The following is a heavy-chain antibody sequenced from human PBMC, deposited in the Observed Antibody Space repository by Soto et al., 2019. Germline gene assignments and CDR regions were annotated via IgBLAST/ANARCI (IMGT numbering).Heavy chain of an antibody. CDR1: GGSISNGGYY. CDR2: IHYSGMT. J-gene: IGHJ4*02. Sequence: QVHLQESGPGLVKPSQTLSLTCTVSGGSISNGGYYWSWIRQHPGKGLEWIGYIHYSGMTYYSPSLKSRVAISVDTSKNQFSLKLSSVTAADTALYYCVRLRGSGSYSAYYFDSWGQGTLVTVSS. D-gene: IGHD3-10*01. CDR3: VRLRGSGSYSAYYFDS. V-gene: IGHV4-31*03.